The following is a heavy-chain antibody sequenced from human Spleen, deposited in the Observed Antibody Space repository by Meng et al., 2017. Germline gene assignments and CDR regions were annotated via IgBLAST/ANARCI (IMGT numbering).Heavy chain of an antibody. V-gene: IGHV4-34*01. CDR2: INHSGST. CDR3: ARGPATMAHDFDY. D-gene: IGHD5-24*01. J-gene: IGHJ4*02. CDR1: GGSXSDYY. Sequence: APLPQWWAGRLTPAEHMSLTCVVSGGSXSDYYWSWIRQPPGKGLEWIGEINHSGSTNYNPSLESRATISVDTSQNNLSLKLSSVTAADSAVYYCARGPATMAHDFDYWGQGTLVTVSS.